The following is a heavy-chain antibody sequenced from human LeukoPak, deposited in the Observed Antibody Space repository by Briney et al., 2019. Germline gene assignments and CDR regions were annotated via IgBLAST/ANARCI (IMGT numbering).Heavy chain of an antibody. CDR2: IYYSGST. CDR3: AREVYGSGSYYTYYFDY. D-gene: IGHD3-10*01. Sequence: SETLSLTCTVSGGSISSYYWSWIRQPPGKGLEWIGYIYYSGSTNYNPSLKSRVTISVDTSKNQFSLKLSSVTAADTAVYYCAREVYGSGSYYTYYFDYWGQGTLVTVSS. J-gene: IGHJ4*02. CDR1: GGSISSYY. V-gene: IGHV4-59*12.